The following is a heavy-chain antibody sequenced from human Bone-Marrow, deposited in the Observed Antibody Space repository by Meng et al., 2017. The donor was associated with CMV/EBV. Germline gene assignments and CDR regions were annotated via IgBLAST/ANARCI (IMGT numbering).Heavy chain of an antibody. D-gene: IGHD3-16*01. J-gene: IGHJ4*02. CDR2: RIAIFNKA. CDR3: VRGGTYYISYFDS. CDR1: GVRFNEYA. Sequence: KASGVRFNEYAMSWVRQAPGQGRERMGGRIAIFNKASYAQKYQGRGTIATEESTGTSYMELSSRRSEDTAVYYCVRGGTYYISYFDSWDLGTLVTVSS. V-gene: IGHV1-69*05.